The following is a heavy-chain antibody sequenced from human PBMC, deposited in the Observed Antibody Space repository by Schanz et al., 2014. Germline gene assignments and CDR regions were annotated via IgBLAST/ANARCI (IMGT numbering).Heavy chain of an antibody. CDR1: RYTFNTYG. Sequence: QGQLVQSGPEVKEPGASVKVSCEASRYTFNTYGLNWVRQAPGQGLEWMGWISAYTNNTNYAQKVQGRVTMTTDTATSTAYMELRSLRSDDTAVYYCARGGYSSGWYDRDNARFDYWGQGTLVTVSS. D-gene: IGHD6-19*01. V-gene: IGHV1-18*01. CDR3: ARGGYSSGWYDRDNARFDY. CDR2: ISAYTNNT. J-gene: IGHJ4*02.